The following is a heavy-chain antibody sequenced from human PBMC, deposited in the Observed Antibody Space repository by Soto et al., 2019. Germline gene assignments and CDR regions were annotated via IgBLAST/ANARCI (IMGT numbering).Heavy chain of an antibody. D-gene: IGHD5-12*01. Sequence: ASVKGSCKASGVTFTRQDMSGVGQAPGQGLEWMGGIIPIFGTPQYAEKFQDRVTITADESTSTAYMELSSLTSEDTAVYYCATNEGRDGYSFDYWGQGTLVTVSS. V-gene: IGHV1-69*13. CDR3: ATNEGRDGYSFDY. CDR2: IIPIFGTP. J-gene: IGHJ4*02. CDR1: GVTFTRQD.